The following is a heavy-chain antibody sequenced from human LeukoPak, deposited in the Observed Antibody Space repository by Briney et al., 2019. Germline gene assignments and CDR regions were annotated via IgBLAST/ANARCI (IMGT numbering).Heavy chain of an antibody. CDR3: ARDLEAYCSGGSCQAFDY. Sequence: GGSLRLSCAASGFTFSSYSMNWVRQAPGEGLEWVSSISGSSSYIYYADSVKGRFTISRDNARNSLYLQMSSLRAEDTALYYCARDLEAYCSGGSCQAFDYWGQGTLVTVSS. CDR1: GFTFSSYS. D-gene: IGHD2-15*01. CDR2: ISGSSSYI. V-gene: IGHV3-21*01. J-gene: IGHJ4*02.